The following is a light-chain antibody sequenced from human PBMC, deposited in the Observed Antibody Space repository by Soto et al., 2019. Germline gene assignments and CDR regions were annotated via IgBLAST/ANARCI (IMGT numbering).Light chain of an antibody. CDR3: LQHNTFPFT. J-gene: IGKJ3*01. V-gene: IGKV1-17*01. Sequence: DIQMTQSPSSLSASVGDRVTITCRASQGISVFLAWFQQKPGKAPKRLIYAASSLESVVPSRFSGSGSWTEFTLTISSLQPEDFATYYCLQHNTFPFTFGPGTKVDIK. CDR1: QGISVF. CDR2: AAS.